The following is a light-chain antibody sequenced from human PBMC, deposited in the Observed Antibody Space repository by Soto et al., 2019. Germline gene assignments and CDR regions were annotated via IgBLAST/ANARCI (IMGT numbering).Light chain of an antibody. CDR1: QSVSSSY. CDR2: GAS. CDR3: QHYCSSPIT. Sequence: EIVLAQSPGTLSLSPGERATLSCRASQSVSSSYLGWYQQNPGQARRLLIYGASSRATGIPDRFSGSGSGTDFTLTISRLQPEDFAVYYCQHYCSSPITFGPGTRLEIK. J-gene: IGKJ5*01. V-gene: IGKV3-20*01.